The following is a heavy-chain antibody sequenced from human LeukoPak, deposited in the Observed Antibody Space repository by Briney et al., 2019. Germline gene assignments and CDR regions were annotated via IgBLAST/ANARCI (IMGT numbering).Heavy chain of an antibody. Sequence: GGSLRLSCAASGFTFSSYAMGWVRQAPGKGLEWVSAISGSGGSTYYADSVKGRFTISRDNSKNTLYLQMNSLRAEDTAVYYCAKEPPWPSASAVPAALDYWGQGTLVTVSS. D-gene: IGHD2-2*01. CDR1: GFTFSSYA. CDR3: AKEPPWPSASAVPAALDY. J-gene: IGHJ4*02. V-gene: IGHV3-23*01. CDR2: ISGSGGST.